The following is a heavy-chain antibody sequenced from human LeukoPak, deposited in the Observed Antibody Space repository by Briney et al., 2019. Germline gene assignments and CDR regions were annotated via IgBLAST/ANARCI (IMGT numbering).Heavy chain of an antibody. CDR3: ARDREAGYCSSTSCYTSSGDY. D-gene: IGHD2-2*02. V-gene: IGHV4-4*07. CDR1: GGSISSYY. Sequence: PSETLSLTCTVSGGSISSYYWSWIRQPAGKGLEWIGRIYTSGSTNYNPSLKSRVTMSVDTSKSQFSLKLSSVTAADTAVYYCARDREAGYCSSTSCYTSSGDYWGQGTLVTVSS. J-gene: IGHJ4*02. CDR2: IYTSGST.